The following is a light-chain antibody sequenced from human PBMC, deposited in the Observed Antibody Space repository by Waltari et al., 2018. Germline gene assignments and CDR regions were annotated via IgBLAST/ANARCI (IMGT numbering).Light chain of an antibody. J-gene: IGKJ4*01. CDR2: KAS. CDR1: QSISNW. Sequence: DIQMTQSPSTLSASVGDSVTTTCRASQSISNWLAWYQQKPGKAPKLLIYKASTLESGVPSRFSGSGSGTEFTLTISILQPDDFATYYCQQYNSYSLLTFGGGTKVEIK. CDR3: QQYNSYSLLT. V-gene: IGKV1-5*03.